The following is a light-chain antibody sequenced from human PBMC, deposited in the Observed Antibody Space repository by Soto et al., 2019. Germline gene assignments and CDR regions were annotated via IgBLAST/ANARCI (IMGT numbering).Light chain of an antibody. CDR3: QQYGSSPPMRT. Sequence: EIVLTQSPGTLSLSPGERATLSCRASQSVSSSYLAWYQQKPGQAPRLLIYGASSRATGIPDRFSGSGSGTDFTLTISRLEPEDFAVYYCQQYGSSPPMRTFGQAT. CDR2: GAS. V-gene: IGKV3-20*01. CDR1: QSVSSSY. J-gene: IGKJ1*01.